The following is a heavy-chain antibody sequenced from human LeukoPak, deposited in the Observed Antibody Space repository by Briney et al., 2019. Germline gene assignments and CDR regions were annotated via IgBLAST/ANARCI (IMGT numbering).Heavy chain of an antibody. Sequence: GGSLRLSCAASGFTFSSYAMSWVRQAPGKGLEWVSAISGSGGSTYYADSVKGRFTISRDNSKNTLYLQMNSLRAEDTAVYYCARGASYYYDSSGYTTAILDYWGQGTLVTVSS. V-gene: IGHV3-23*01. CDR1: GFTFSSYA. CDR2: ISGSGGST. CDR3: ARGASYYYDSSGYTTAILDY. J-gene: IGHJ4*02. D-gene: IGHD3-22*01.